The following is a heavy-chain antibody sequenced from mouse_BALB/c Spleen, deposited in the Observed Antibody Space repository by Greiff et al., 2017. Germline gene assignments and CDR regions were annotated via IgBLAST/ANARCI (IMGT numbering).Heavy chain of an antibody. D-gene: IGHD2-14*01. CDR3: ARDRNDAMDY. CDR2: IWGDGRT. Sequence: QVQLKESGPGLVAPSQCLSITCTVSGFSFTGYGVNWVRQPPGKGLEWLGMIWGDGRTDYNSALKSRLSISKDNSKSQVFLKMNSLQTDDTARYYCARDRNDAMDYGGQGTSGTVSS. CDR1: GFSFTGYG. V-gene: IGHV2-6-7*01. J-gene: IGHJ4*01.